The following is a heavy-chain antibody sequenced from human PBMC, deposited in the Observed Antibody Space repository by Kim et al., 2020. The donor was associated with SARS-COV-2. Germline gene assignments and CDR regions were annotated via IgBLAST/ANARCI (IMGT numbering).Heavy chain of an antibody. Sequence: CNADSGTGRFTISRDNANNTLYMQRTSLSAEDTAVYYCAKLIAYGGYVDYWGQGTLVPVSS. V-gene: IGHV3-23*03. J-gene: IGHJ4*02. D-gene: IGHD2-8*01. CDR3: AKLIAYGGYVDY.